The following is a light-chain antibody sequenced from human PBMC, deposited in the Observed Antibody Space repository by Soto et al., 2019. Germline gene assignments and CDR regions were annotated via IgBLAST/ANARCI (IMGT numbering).Light chain of an antibody. J-gene: IGKJ1*01. Sequence: EIVLTQXXATLSLSPGERATLSCRASQSVSSYLAWYQQKPGQAPRLLIYDASNRATGIPARFSGXXXXXXXXXTISSLEHEDFAVYYCQQRSNWPLWTFGQGTKVESK. V-gene: IGKV3-11*01. CDR1: QSVSSY. CDR2: DAS. CDR3: QQRSNWPLWT.